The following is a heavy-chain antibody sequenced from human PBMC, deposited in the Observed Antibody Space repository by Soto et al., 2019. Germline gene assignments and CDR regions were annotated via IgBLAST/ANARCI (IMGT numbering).Heavy chain of an antibody. V-gene: IGHV3-7*02. D-gene: IGHD2-8*02. Sequence: EMQLVESGGALVQPGGSLRLSCAASGFTFSSSWMAWVRQARGKGLEWVANINPEGSAEYYVDSVKGRFTISRDNAKNSLYLQMNSLRLEDTALYYCARHGVWCFDFWGQGTLVSISS. CDR1: GFTFSSSW. CDR2: INPEGSAE. CDR3: ARHGVWCFDF. J-gene: IGHJ4*02.